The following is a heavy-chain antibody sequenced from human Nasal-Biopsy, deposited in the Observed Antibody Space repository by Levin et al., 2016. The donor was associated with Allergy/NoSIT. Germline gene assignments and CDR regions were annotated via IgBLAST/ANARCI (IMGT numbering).Heavy chain of an antibody. J-gene: IGHJ4*02. D-gene: IGHD3/OR15-3a*01. CDR1: GFDFDIYG. Sequence: GGSLRLSCATSGFDFDIYGIHWVRQAPGKGLEWVAVIWYDGSSKYYSDSVKGRFTISRDSSNNTVFLQMNSLRVDDTAVYFCARNDGKYDFWSGYDYWGQGTLVTVSS. CDR2: IWYDGSSK. V-gene: IGHV3-33*01. CDR3: ARNDGKYDFWSGYDY.